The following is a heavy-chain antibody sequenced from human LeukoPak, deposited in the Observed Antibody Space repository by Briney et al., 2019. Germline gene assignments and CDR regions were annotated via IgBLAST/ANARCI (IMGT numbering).Heavy chain of an antibody. CDR3: AASTYGSGSYVGFDS. Sequence: GESLKISCQASGYTFTNYWIGWVRQMPGKGLGWMGIMYPGDSDTRYSPSFQGQVTISADKSISTAYLQWSSLKASDTAMYYCAASTYGSGSYVGFDSWGQGTLVTVSS. CDR1: GYTFTNYW. CDR2: MYPGDSDT. V-gene: IGHV5-51*01. D-gene: IGHD3-10*01. J-gene: IGHJ4*02.